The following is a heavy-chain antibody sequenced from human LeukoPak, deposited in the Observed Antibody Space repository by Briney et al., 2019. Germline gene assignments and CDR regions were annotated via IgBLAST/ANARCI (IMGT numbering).Heavy chain of an antibody. CDR2: ISGSGGST. V-gene: IGHV3-23*01. CDR3: AKERYGGNSYDY. CDR1: GFTVSSNY. D-gene: IGHD4-23*01. Sequence: GGSLRLSCAASGFTVSSNYMSWVRQAPGKGLEWVSAISGSGGSTYYADSVKGRFTISRDNSKNTLYLQMNSLRAEDTAVYYCAKERYGGNSYDYWGQGTLVTVSS. J-gene: IGHJ4*02.